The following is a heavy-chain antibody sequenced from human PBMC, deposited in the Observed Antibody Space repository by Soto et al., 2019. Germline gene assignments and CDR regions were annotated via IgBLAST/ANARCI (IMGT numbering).Heavy chain of an antibody. CDR1: GFTFSSYA. CDR2: ISGSGSGT. J-gene: IGHJ5*02. V-gene: IGHV3-23*01. CDR3: TKDQVEGYYDTGGSQGS. D-gene: IGHD3-22*01. Sequence: EVQLLESGGGLVQPGGSLRLSCEASGFTFSSYALSWVRQAPGRGLDWFSTISGSGSGTYYADSVKGRFTISRDNSKNTLYLQMDRLRAEDTAVYFCTKDQVEGYYDTGGSQGSWGQGTLVTVSS.